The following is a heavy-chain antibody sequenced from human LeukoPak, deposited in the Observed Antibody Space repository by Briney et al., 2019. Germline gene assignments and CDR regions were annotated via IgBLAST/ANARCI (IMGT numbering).Heavy chain of an antibody. CDR2: INPNSGGT. J-gene: IGHJ4*02. V-gene: IGHV1-2*02. D-gene: IGHD3-10*01. CDR3: ARATFGELPPFDY. CDR1: GYTFTGCY. Sequence: GASVKVSCKASGYTFTGCYMHWVRQAPGQGLEWMAWINPNSGGTNYAQKFQGRVTMTRDTSISTAYMELSRLRSDDTAVYYCARATFGELPPFDYWGQGTLVTVSS.